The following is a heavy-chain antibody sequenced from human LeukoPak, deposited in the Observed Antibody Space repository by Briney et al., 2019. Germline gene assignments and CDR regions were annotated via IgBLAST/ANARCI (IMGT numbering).Heavy chain of an antibody. Sequence: PSETLSLTCAVSGGSISSGDYYWSWIRQPPGKGLEWIGYIYYSGSTPYNPSLKSRVTISVDTSRNQFSLKLTSVTAADTAVYYCARGPNYVWGSYQYFDYWGQGTLVTVSS. V-gene: IGHV4-30-4*01. CDR2: IYYSGST. D-gene: IGHD3-16*02. CDR3: ARGPNYVWGSYQYFDY. J-gene: IGHJ4*02. CDR1: GGSISSGDYY.